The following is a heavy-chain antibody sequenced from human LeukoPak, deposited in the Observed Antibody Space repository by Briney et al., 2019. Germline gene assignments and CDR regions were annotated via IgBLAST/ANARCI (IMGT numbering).Heavy chain of an antibody. J-gene: IGHJ3*02. D-gene: IGHD5-24*01. CDR1: GFTFSSYS. CDR2: ISSSSSYI. Sequence: GGSLRLSCAASGFTFSSYSMNWVRQAPGKGLEWVSSISSSSSYIYYADSVKGRFTISRDNSKNTLYLQMNSLRAEDTAVYYCASEGDGYPGGAFDIWGQGTMVTVSS. V-gene: IGHV3-21*04. CDR3: ASEGDGYPGGAFDI.